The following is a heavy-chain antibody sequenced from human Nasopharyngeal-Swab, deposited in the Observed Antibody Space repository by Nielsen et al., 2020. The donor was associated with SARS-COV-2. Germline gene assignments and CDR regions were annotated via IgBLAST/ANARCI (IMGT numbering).Heavy chain of an antibody. Sequence: GESLKISCATSGFTFSPYTMTWVRHAPGQGLQWISYITSGNSVQYADSVRGRFTISRDNAKNSLYLQMNSLTAEDTAVYYCARERGGGYGDYWGQGTLVTVSS. D-gene: IGHD5-12*01. J-gene: IGHJ4*02. CDR3: ARERGGGYGDY. CDR2: ITSGNSV. CDR1: GFTFSPYT. V-gene: IGHV3-48*04.